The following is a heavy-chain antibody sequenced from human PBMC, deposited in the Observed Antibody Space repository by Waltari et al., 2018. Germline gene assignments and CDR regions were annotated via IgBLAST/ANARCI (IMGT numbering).Heavy chain of an antibody. D-gene: IGHD1-26*01. CDR3: AGQIIVGATLFDY. Sequence: QVQLQESGPGLVKPSETLSLTCTVSGGSISSYYWSWIRQPPGKGLEWIGYIYYSGSTNYNPSPKIRVTISVDTSKNQFSLKLSSVTAADTAVYYCAGQIIVGATLFDYWGQGTLVTVSS. CDR1: GGSISSYY. V-gene: IGHV4-59*08. J-gene: IGHJ4*02. CDR2: IYYSGST.